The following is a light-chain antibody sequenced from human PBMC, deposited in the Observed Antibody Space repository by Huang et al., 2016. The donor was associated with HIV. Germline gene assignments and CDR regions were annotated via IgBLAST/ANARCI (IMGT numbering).Light chain of an antibody. CDR2: GAS. CDR1: QGVSSN. CDR3: QQYNKWPPT. Sequence: EIVMTQSPATLSVSPGERATLSCRASQGVSSNLAWYQQEPGQAPRLLIYGASTRATGIPARFSGSGSGTEFTLTINSLQSEDFAVYYCQQYNKWPPTFDQGTKVEIK. V-gene: IGKV3-15*01. J-gene: IGKJ1*01.